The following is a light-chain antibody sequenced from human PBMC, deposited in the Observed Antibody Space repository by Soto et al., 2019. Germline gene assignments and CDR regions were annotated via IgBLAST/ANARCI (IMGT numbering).Light chain of an antibody. CDR1: QSVYNN. CDR2: GAS. CDR3: QQYGSSPGT. J-gene: IGKJ1*01. Sequence: EVVMTQSPATLSVSPGERATLSCRTSQSVYNNLAWYLQKPGQAPRLLIYGASSRATGIPDRFSGSGSGTDFTLTISRLEPEDFAVYYCQQYGSSPGTFGQGTKVEIK. V-gene: IGKV3-20*01.